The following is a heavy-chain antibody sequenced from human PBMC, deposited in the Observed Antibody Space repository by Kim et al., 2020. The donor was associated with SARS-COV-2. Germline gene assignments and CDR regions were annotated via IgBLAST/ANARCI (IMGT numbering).Heavy chain of an antibody. D-gene: IGHD6-13*01. J-gene: IGHJ4*02. V-gene: IGHV3-30*18. CDR1: GFTFSSYG. CDR2: ISYDGSNK. CDR3: AKGGDIAAAVGSDY. Sequence: GGSLRLSCAASGFTFSSYGMHWVRQAPGKGLEWVAVISYDGSNKYYADSVKGRFTISRDNSKNTLYLQMNSLRAEDTAVYYCAKGGDIAAAVGSDYWGQGTLVTVSS.